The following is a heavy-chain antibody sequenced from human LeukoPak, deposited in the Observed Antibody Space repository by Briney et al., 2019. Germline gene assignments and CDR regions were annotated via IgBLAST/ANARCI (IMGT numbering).Heavy chain of an antibody. J-gene: IGHJ4*02. CDR3: ARNRWMDY. V-gene: IGHV1-2*02. D-gene: IGHD1-1*01. Sequence: GASVTVSCKASGYTFTDYYMHWVRQAPGQGLEWMGWINPNSGTNYEQKFRGRVTMTRDTSISTAYMELTRLTSDDTAVYYCARNRWMDYWGQGTLVTVSS. CDR1: GYTFTDYY. CDR2: INPNSGT.